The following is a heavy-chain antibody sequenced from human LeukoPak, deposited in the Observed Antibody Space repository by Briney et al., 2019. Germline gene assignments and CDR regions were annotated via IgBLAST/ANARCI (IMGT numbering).Heavy chain of an antibody. J-gene: IGHJ4*02. CDR3: ARQEYSSSWYLGPDYFDY. V-gene: IGHV4-34*01. CDR2: INHSGST. Sequence: SETLSLTCAVYGGSFSGYYWSWIRQPPGKGLEWIGEINHSGSTNYNPSLKSRVTISVDTSKNQFSLKLSSVTAADTAVYYCARQEYSSSWYLGPDYFDYWGQGTLVTVSS. D-gene: IGHD6-13*01. CDR1: GGSFSGYY.